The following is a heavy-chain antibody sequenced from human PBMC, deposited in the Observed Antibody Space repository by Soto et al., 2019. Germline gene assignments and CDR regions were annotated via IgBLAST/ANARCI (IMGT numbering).Heavy chain of an antibody. D-gene: IGHD2-2*01. CDR2: ISAYNGNT. V-gene: IGHV1-18*01. Sequence: ASVKVSCKASGYTFTSYGISWVRQAPGQGLEWMGWISAYNGNTNYAQKLQGRVTMTTDTSTSTAYMELRSLRSDDTAVYYCARATCSSTSCFYYYYYYMDVWGKGTKVTVSS. CDR1: GYTFTSYG. CDR3: ARATCSSTSCFYYYYYYMDV. J-gene: IGHJ6*03.